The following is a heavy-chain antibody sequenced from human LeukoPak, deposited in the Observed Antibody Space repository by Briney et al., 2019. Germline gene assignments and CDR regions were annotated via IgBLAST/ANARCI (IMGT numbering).Heavy chain of an antibody. Sequence: PGGSLRLSCAASGFTFSSYAMSWVRQAPGKGLEWVSAISGGGGSAYYADSVKGRFTISRDNSKNTLYLQMNSLRAEDTAIYYCAKRVPAAAGTRFDYRGQGTLVTVSS. CDR3: AKRVPAAAGTRFDY. J-gene: IGHJ4*02. D-gene: IGHD6-13*01. CDR1: GFTFSSYA. CDR2: ISGGGGSA. V-gene: IGHV3-23*01.